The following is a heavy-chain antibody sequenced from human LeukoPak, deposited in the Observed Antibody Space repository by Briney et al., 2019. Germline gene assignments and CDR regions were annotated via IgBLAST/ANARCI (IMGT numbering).Heavy chain of an antibody. J-gene: IGHJ5*02. CDR3: AKSPGFGEWNNGFDR. CDR2: ICDDGSNK. D-gene: IGHD3-10*01. CDR1: GFTFSSYG. Sequence: SLRLSCKASGFTFSSYGMHWVRQAPGQGLEWVAVICDDGSNKYYADSVKGRFTISRDNSKNTLYMQMNSLRSEDTAVYYCAKSPGFGEWNNGFDRWGPGTLVTVSS. V-gene: IGHV3-33*06.